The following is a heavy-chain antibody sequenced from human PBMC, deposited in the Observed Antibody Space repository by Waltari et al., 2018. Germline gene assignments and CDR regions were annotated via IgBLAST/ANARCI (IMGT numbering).Heavy chain of an antibody. CDR2: IYYSGTT. D-gene: IGHD4-17*01. J-gene: IGHJ4*02. CDR1: GGLLYSSNYY. V-gene: IGHV4-39*01. CDR3: VRHEDGDARRGFDY. Sequence: QLHLQESGPGPVTPSEPLFLTCNVSGGLLYSSNYYWGWSCQPPGKGLAWIGAIYYSGTTSYAPSLKGRVTISVDTSKNQFSLEVNSVTAAYSGVDYCVRHEDGDARRGFDYWGQGTLVTVSS.